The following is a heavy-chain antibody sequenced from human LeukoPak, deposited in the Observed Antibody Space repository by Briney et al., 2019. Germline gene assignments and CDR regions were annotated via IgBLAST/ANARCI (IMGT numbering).Heavy chain of an antibody. J-gene: IGHJ4*02. CDR3: ARRRKQWLDYFDY. D-gene: IGHD6-19*01. CDR2: IYPGDSDT. CDR1: GYRFTSYW. V-gene: IGHV5-51*01. Sequence: HGESLKISCKGSGYRFTSYWIGWVRPMPGKGLEWMGIIYPGDSDTRYSPSFQGQVTISADKSISTAYLQWSSLKASDTAMYYCARRRKQWLDYFDYWGQGTLVTVSS.